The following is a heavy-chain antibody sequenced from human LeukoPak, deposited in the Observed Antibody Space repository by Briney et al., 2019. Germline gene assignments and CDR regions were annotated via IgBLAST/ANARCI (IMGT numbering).Heavy chain of an antibody. Sequence: PSETLSLTCTVSGGSISSYYWSWIRQPPGKGLEWIGCIYYSGSTNYNPSLKSRVTISVDTSKNQFSLKLSSVTAADTAVYYCARHSSSPDAFDIWGQGTMVTVSS. D-gene: IGHD6-13*01. CDR2: IYYSGST. CDR1: GGSISSYY. CDR3: ARHSSSPDAFDI. V-gene: IGHV4-59*08. J-gene: IGHJ3*02.